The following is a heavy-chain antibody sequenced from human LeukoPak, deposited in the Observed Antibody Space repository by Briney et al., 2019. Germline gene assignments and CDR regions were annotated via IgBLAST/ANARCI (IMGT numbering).Heavy chain of an antibody. J-gene: IGHJ4*02. CDR1: GYTFTSYY. V-gene: IGHV1-46*01. CDR3: ARAEDILTGYYTEGYYFDY. CDR2: INPSGGST. D-gene: IGHD3-9*01. Sequence: GASVKVSCKASGYTFTSYYMHWVRQALGQGLEWMGIINPSGGSTSYAQKFQGRVTMTRDTSTSTVYMELSSLRSEDTAVYYCARAEDILTGYYTEGYYFDYWGQGTLVTVSS.